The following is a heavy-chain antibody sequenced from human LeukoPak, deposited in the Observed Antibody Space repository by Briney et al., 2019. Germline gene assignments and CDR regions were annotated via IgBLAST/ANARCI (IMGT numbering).Heavy chain of an antibody. CDR3: ARDHLGEGFDY. CDR2: ISAYNGNT. V-gene: IGHV1-18*01. Sequence: ASVNVSCKSSGYTFTSYRISWVRPAPGQGLEWMGWISAYNGNTNYAQKLQGRVTMTTDTSTSTAYMELRSLRSDDTAVYYCARDHLGEGFDYWGQGTLVTVSS. CDR1: GYTFTSYR. J-gene: IGHJ4*02. D-gene: IGHD3-16*01.